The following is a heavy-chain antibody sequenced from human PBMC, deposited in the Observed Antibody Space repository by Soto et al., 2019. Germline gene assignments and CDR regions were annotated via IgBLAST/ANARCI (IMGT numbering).Heavy chain of an antibody. D-gene: IGHD5-18*01. V-gene: IGHV3-21*01. CDR1: GFTFSSYS. J-gene: IGHJ4*02. Sequence: GGSLRLSCAASGFTFSSYSMNWVRQAPGKGLEWVSSISSSSSYIYYADSVKGRFTISRDNAKNSLYLQMNSLRAEDTAVYYCAXDQPGYSYGYGLGYWGQGTLVTVSS. CDR2: ISSSSSYI. CDR3: AXDQPGYSYGYGLGY.